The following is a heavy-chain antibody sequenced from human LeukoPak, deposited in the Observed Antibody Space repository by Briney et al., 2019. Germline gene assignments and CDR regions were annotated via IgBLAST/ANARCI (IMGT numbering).Heavy chain of an antibody. CDR3: ARRRDLYSGSYYPFDY. CDR2: IYPGDSET. V-gene: IGHV5-51*01. Sequence: GESLKISYKGSGYRFTNYWSGWVRQMPGKGLEWMGIIYPGDSETRYSPSFQGQVTISADKSISTAYLQWSSLKASDTAMYYCARRRDLYSGSYYPFDYWGQGTLVTVSS. D-gene: IGHD1-26*01. J-gene: IGHJ4*02. CDR1: GYRFTNYW.